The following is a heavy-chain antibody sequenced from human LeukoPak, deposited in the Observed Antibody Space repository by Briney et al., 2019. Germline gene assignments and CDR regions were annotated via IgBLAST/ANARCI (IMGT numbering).Heavy chain of an antibody. D-gene: IGHD3-10*01. Sequence: PGGSLRLSCAASGFTFSSYSMNWVRQAPGKGLEWVSSISSSSSYIYYADSVKGRFTISRDNAKNSLYLQMNSLRAEDTAVCYCARVGYYGSGSYFHLDYWGQGTLVTVSS. J-gene: IGHJ4*02. CDR2: ISSSSSYI. V-gene: IGHV3-21*01. CDR1: GFTFSSYS. CDR3: ARVGYYGSGSYFHLDY.